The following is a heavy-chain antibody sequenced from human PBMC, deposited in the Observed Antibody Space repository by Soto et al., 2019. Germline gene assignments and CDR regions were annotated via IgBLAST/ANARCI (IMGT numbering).Heavy chain of an antibody. J-gene: IGHJ5*01. V-gene: IGHV4-38-2*01. CDR1: GYAISSGFY. Sequence: LSLTCDGSGYAISSGFYWAWIRQPPGKRLEWIGNIYHTGTTYYNPSLKSRVTMSVDTSKNQFSLRLSSVTAADTAVFYCLRVGIAGMSGSPGDSWGKGTLVTVPS. D-gene: IGHD3-10*01. CDR3: LRVGIAGMSGSPGDS. CDR2: IYHTGTT.